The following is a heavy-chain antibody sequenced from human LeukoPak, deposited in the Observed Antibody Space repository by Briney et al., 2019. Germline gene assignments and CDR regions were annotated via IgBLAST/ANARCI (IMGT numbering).Heavy chain of an antibody. D-gene: IGHD3-3*01. CDR3: ARQGEGETIFGVVHYGMDV. Sequence: GESLKISCKGSGYSFTSYWIGWVRQMPGKGLEWMGIIYPGDSDTRYSPSFQGQVTISADKSISTAYLQWSSLKASDTAMYYCARQGEGETIFGVVHYGMDVWGQWTTVTVSS. J-gene: IGHJ6*02. V-gene: IGHV5-51*01. CDR2: IYPGDSDT. CDR1: GYSFTSYW.